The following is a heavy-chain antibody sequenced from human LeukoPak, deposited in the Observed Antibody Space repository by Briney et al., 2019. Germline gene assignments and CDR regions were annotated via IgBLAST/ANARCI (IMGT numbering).Heavy chain of an antibody. V-gene: IGHV3-7*01. CDR3: ARRYFDL. CDR1: GFTFSSYR. J-gene: IGHJ2*01. Sequence: PGGSLRLSCAASGFTFSSYRMTWVRQAPGKGLEWVANIYKDGSEKHYVDSVKGRFTISRDNAENSLYLQMNTLRAEDTAVYYCARRYFDLWGRGTLVTVSS. CDR2: IYKDGSEK.